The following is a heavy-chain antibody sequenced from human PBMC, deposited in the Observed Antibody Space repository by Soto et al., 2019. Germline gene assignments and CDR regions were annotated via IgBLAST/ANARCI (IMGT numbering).Heavy chain of an antibody. J-gene: IGHJ6*02. CDR2: ISAYNGNT. V-gene: IGHV1-18*01. CDR1: GYTFTSYG. D-gene: IGHD6-19*01. CDR3: ARAIPAGWAYYSYGMDV. Sequence: QVQLVQSGAEVKKPGASVKVSCKASGYTFTSYGISWVRQAPGQGLEWMGWISAYNGNTNYAQKLQGRVTMTTDTSTRTAYMEVKRLRSDDTAVYYCARAIPAGWAYYSYGMDVWGQGTTVTVSS.